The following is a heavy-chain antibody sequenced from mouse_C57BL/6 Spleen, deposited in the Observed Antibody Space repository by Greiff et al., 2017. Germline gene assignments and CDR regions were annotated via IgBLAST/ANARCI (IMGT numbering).Heavy chain of an antibody. Sequence: EVMLVESGGGLVQPGGSLKLSCAASGFTFGDYGMAWVRQAPRKGPEWVAFISNLAYSIYYADTVTGRFTISRENAKNTLYLEMSSLRSEDTAMYYCARRESSGSYAMDYWGQGTSVTVSS. D-gene: IGHD3-2*02. J-gene: IGHJ4*01. CDR2: ISNLAYSI. V-gene: IGHV5-15*04. CDR3: ARRESSGSYAMDY. CDR1: GFTFGDYG.